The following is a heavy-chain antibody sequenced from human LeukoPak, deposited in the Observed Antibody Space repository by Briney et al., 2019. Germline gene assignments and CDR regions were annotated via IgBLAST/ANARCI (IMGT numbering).Heavy chain of an antibody. V-gene: IGHV1-69-2*01. Sequence: ASVKVSCKVSGYTFTDYYMHWVQQAPGKGLEWMGLVDPEDGETIYAEKFQGRVTINADTYTDTAYMELSSLRSEDTAVSYCSTVPPFVSHPQRDSWFDPWGEGTLVTVSS. CDR2: VDPEDGET. D-gene: IGHD3-16*01. CDR3: STVPPFVSHPQRDSWFDP. CDR1: GYTFTDYY. J-gene: IGHJ5*02.